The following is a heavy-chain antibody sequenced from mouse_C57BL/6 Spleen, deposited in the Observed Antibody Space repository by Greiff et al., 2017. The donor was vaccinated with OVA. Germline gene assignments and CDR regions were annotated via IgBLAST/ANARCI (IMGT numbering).Heavy chain of an antibody. CDR1: GYTFTSYW. J-gene: IGHJ2*01. D-gene: IGHD2-2*01. CDR3: AREGSTMVTFDY. Sequence: QVQLQQPGAELVRPGSSLKLSCKASGYTFTSYWMHWVKQRPIQGLEWIGNIDPSDSETHYNQKFKDKATLTVDKSSSTAYMQLSSLTSEDSAVYYCAREGSTMVTFDYWGQGTTLTVSS. V-gene: IGHV1-52*01. CDR2: IDPSDSET.